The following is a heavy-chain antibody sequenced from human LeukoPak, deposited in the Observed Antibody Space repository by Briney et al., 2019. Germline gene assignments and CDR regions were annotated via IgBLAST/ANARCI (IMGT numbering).Heavy chain of an antibody. CDR1: GFTFSSYG. V-gene: IGHV3-33*06. CDR3: AKDSSSWYGYFDY. CDR2: IWYDGNNK. D-gene: IGHD6-13*01. Sequence: PGGSLRLSCAASGFTFSSYGMHWVRQAPGKGLEWVAVIWYDGNNKYYADSVKGRFTISRDNSKNTLYLQMNSLRAEDTAVYYCAKDSSSWYGYFDYWGQGTLVTVSS. J-gene: IGHJ4*02.